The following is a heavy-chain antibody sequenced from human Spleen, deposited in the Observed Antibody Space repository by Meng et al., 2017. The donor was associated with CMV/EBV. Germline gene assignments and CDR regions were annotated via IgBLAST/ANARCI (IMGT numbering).Heavy chain of an antibody. Sequence: DTFTSDYVHWLRQAPGQGLDWMGIISPSGAGTSYAQKFQGRLAMTRDTSTSTVYMELSSLRLEDTAVYYCVREEAVVVPAALALGFWGQGTLVTVSS. V-gene: IGHV1-46*01. CDR2: ISPSGAGT. CDR1: DTFTSDY. D-gene: IGHD2-2*01. J-gene: IGHJ4*02. CDR3: VREEAVVVPAALALGF.